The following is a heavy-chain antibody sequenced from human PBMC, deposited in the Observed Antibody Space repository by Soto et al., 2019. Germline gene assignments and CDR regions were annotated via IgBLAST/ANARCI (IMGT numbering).Heavy chain of an antibody. D-gene: IGHD3-16*02. CDR1: GYTFTSYG. Sequence: QVQLVQSGAEVKKPGASVKVSCKASGYTFTSYGISWVRQAPGQGLEWMGWISAYNGNTNYAQKLQGRVTMTTDTSTSTAYMELRSLRSDDTAVYYCARPDHTFGGVIVIRDYYYGMDVWGQGTTVTVSS. V-gene: IGHV1-18*01. CDR3: ARPDHTFGGVIVIRDYYYGMDV. J-gene: IGHJ6*02. CDR2: ISAYNGNT.